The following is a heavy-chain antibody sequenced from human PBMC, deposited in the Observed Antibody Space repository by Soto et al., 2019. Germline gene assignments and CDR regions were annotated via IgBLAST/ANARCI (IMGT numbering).Heavy chain of an antibody. J-gene: IGHJ6*02. CDR2: MNPNSGNT. CDR3: ARAEYSSSWYSYYYGMDV. Sequence: QVQLVQSGAEVKKPGASVKVSCKASGYTFTSYDINWVRQATGQGLEWMGWMNPNSGNTGYAQKFQGRVTMTRNTSISKAYMELSSLRSEDTAVYYCARAEYSSSWYSYYYGMDVWGQGTTVTVSS. V-gene: IGHV1-8*01. D-gene: IGHD6-13*01. CDR1: GYTFTSYD.